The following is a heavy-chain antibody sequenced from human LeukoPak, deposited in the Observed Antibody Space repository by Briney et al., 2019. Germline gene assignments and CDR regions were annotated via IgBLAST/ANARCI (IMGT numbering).Heavy chain of an antibody. CDR1: GFTFSSYA. J-gene: IGHJ4*02. V-gene: IGHV3-30-3*01. Sequence: GGSLRLSCAASGFTFSSYAMHWVRQAPGKGLEWVAVISYDGSNKYYADSVKGRFTISRDNSKNTLYLQMNSLRAEDTAAYYCARAPDGSGAYWGQGTLVTVSS. D-gene: IGHD3-10*01. CDR3: ARAPDGSGAY. CDR2: ISYDGSNK.